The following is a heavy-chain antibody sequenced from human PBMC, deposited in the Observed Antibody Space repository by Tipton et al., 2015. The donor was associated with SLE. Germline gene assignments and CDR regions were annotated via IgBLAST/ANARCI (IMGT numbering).Heavy chain of an antibody. CDR2: ISSSGSSR. V-gene: IGHV3-48*03. J-gene: IGHJ5*02. CDR3: ARIKDSTES. CDR1: GFNFNNYE. Sequence: SLRLSCAASGFNFNNYEMNWVRQAPGKGLEWVSYISSSGSSRSYAESVKGRFTISRDNAKRSLYLQMSSLRVEDTAIYYCARIKDSTESWGQGTLVTVSS. D-gene: IGHD2-15*01.